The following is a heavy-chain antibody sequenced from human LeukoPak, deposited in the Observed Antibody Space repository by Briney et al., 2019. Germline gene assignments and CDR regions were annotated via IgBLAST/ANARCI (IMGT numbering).Heavy chain of an antibody. Sequence: GGSLRLSCAASGFTFSSYWMHWVRQAPGKGLVWVSRINSDGSSTSYADSVKGRFTISRDNSKNTLYLQMNSLRAEDTAVYYCAKCVILTGRYMDVWGKGTTVTISS. V-gene: IGHV3-74*01. CDR1: GFTFSSYW. CDR2: INSDGSST. CDR3: AKCVILTGRYMDV. J-gene: IGHJ6*03. D-gene: IGHD3-9*01.